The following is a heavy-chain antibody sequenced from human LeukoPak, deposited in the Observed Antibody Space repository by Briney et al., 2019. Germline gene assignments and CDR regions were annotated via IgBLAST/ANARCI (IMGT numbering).Heavy chain of an antibody. CDR2: ISGSGGTT. CDR1: GXTFSNYA. V-gene: IGHV3-23*01. D-gene: IGHD6-19*01. CDR3: AKGSGDNSGLNNY. Sequence: GGSLRLPCAASGXTFSNYAMSWVRQAPGKGLAWVSYISGSGGTTYYADSVKGRFTVSRDNSNNALYLQMNSLRAEDTAVYYCAKGSGDNSGLNNYWGQGTLVTVSS. J-gene: IGHJ4*02.